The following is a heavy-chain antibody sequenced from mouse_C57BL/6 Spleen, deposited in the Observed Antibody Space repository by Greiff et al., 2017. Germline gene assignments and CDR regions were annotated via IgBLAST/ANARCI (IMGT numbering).Heavy chain of an antibody. CDR2: IRNKANGYTT. CDR3: AGSYYRDPMDY. CDR1: GFTFTDYY. D-gene: IGHD2-12*01. V-gene: IGHV7-3*01. J-gene: IGHJ4*01. Sequence: EVKVEESGGGLVQPGGSLSLSCAASGFTFTDYYMSWVRQPPGKALEWLGFIRNKANGYTTEYSASVKGRFTISRDNSQSILYLQMNALRAEDSATYYCAGSYYRDPMDYWGQGTSVTVSS.